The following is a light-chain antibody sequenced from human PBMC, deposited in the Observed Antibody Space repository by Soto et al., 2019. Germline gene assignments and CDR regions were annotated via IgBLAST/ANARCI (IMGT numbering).Light chain of an antibody. CDR1: QSVNGW. J-gene: IGKJ1*01. V-gene: IGKV1-5*03. Sequence: DIQMTQSPSTLSASVGARVPFTCRASQSVNGWLAWYQQKPGKAPKLLIYAASSLEGGVPSRFSGSGSGTEFTLTISSLQPDDFATYYCQQYNSYSWTFGQGTKVDIK. CDR3: QQYNSYSWT. CDR2: AAS.